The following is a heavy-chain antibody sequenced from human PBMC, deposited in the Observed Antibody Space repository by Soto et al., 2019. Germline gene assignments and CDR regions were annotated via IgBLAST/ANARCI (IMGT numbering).Heavy chain of an antibody. Sequence: ASVKVSCKASGYTFTSYDINWVRQATGQGLEWMGWMNPNSGNTGYAQKFQGRVTMTRNTSISTAYMELSSLRSEDTAVYYCAIPTAMVMGAWNYWGQGTLVTVPQ. CDR1: GYTFTSYD. J-gene: IGHJ4*02. CDR3: AIPTAMVMGAWNY. CDR2: MNPNSGNT. V-gene: IGHV1-8*01. D-gene: IGHD5-18*01.